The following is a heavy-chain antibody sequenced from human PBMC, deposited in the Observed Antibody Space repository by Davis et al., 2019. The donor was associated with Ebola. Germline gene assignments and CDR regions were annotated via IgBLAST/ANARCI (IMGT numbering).Heavy chain of an antibody. CDR2: INHSGST. D-gene: IGHD3-3*01. Sequence: MPSETLSLTCAVYGGSFSGYYWSWIRQPPGKGLEWIGEINHSGSTNYNPSLKSRVTISVDTSKNQFSLKLSSVTAADTAVYYYAGTIFGVAPPYFDYWGQGTLVTVSS. CDR3: AGTIFGVAPPYFDY. CDR1: GGSFSGYY. J-gene: IGHJ4*02. V-gene: IGHV4-34*01.